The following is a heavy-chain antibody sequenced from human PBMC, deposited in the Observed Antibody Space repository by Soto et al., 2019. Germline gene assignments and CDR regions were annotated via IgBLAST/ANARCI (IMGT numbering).Heavy chain of an antibody. CDR3: AKDVAQLIAVAGTGYYYYGMEV. CDR1: GFTFSSYG. Sequence: QVQLVESGGGVVQPGRSLRLSCAASGFTFSSYGMHWVRQAPGKGLEWVAVISYDGSNKYYADSVKGRFTISRDNSKNTLYLQMHSLRAEDTDVYYCAKDVAQLIAVAGTGYYYYGMEVWGQGTTVTVSS. CDR2: ISYDGSNK. V-gene: IGHV3-30*18. D-gene: IGHD6-19*01. J-gene: IGHJ6*02.